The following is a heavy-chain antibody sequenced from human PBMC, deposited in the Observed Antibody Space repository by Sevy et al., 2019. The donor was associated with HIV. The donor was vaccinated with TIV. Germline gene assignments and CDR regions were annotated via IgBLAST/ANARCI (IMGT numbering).Heavy chain of an antibody. CDR3: ARKYDSSGYFDY. Sequence: GGSLRLSCAASGFTFSNYAMNWVRQAPGKGLEWVSGISGTGGSGDKTNYADSVKGRFTITRDDSKNSLYLKLNSLRAEDSAKYYCARKYDSSGYFDYWGQGTLVTVSS. CDR1: GFTFSNYA. CDR2: ISGTGGSGDKT. J-gene: IGHJ4*02. V-gene: IGHV3-23*01. D-gene: IGHD3-22*01.